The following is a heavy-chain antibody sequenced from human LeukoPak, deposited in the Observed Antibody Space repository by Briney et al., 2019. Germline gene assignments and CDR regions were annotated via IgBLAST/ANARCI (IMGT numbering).Heavy chain of an antibody. CDR1: GGTFSSYA. J-gene: IGHJ5*02. V-gene: IGHV1-69*05. CDR2: IIPIFGTA. CDR3: ARDTYDFWSGYLGWFDP. Sequence: KPGSSVKVSCKASGGTFSSYAISWVRQAPGLGLEWMGRIIPIFGTANYAQKFQGRVTITTDESTSTAYMELSSLRSEDTAVYYCARDTYDFWSGYLGWFDPWGQGTLVTVSS. D-gene: IGHD3-3*01.